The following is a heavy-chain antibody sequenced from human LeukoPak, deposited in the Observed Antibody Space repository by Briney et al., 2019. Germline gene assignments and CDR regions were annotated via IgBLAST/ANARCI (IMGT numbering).Heavy chain of an antibody. CDR1: GFTFSSYG. CDR3: AKARVGAIRDIDY. V-gene: IGHV3-30*02. CDR2: ILFDGSNQ. J-gene: IGHJ4*02. Sequence: GGSLRLSCAASGFTFSSYGIHWVRRAPGKGLEWVAFILFDGSNQYYGDSVKGRFTISRDNSKNTLYLQMNSLRAGDTAVYFCAKARVGAIRDIDYWGQGTLVTVSS. D-gene: IGHD1-26*01.